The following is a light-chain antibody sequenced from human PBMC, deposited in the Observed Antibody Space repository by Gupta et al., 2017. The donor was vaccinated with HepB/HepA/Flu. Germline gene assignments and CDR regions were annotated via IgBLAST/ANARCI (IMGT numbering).Light chain of an antibody. CDR2: KAS. CDR1: QSIRSW. Sequence: DIQMTQSPSTLSASVGERVTITCRASQSIRSWLDWYQQKPGKAPNLLIYKASNLESGVPSRFIGGGSVTEFTLTISSLQPDDFATYYCHQYNSFSAWTFGQGTKVEIK. J-gene: IGKJ1*01. CDR3: HQYNSFSAWT. V-gene: IGKV1-5*03.